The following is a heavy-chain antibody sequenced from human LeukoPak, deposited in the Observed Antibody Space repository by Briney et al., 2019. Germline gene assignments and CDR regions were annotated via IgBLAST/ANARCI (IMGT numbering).Heavy chain of an antibody. J-gene: IGHJ6*02. Sequence: GGSLRLSCAASGFTFSSYGMHWVRQAPGKGLEWVAVISYDGSNKYYADSVKGRFTISRDNSKNTLYLQMNSLRAEDTAVYYCARVSYGDYLQLIYYYYGMDVWGQGTTVTVSS. CDR3: ARVSYGDYLQLIYYYYGMDV. V-gene: IGHV3-30*03. CDR1: GFTFSSYG. D-gene: IGHD4-17*01. CDR2: ISYDGSNK.